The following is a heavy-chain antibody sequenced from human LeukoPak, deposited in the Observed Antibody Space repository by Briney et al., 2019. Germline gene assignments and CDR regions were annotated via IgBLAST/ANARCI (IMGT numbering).Heavy chain of an antibody. J-gene: IGHJ3*02. D-gene: IGHD3-22*01. CDR1: GFTFSSYS. CDR2: FSSSGSYI. V-gene: IGHV3-21*01. CDR3: ARDISPDDYFDSHKCYYDAFDI. Sequence: PGGSLRLSCAASGFTFSSYSMNWVRQAPGKGLEWVSSFSSSGSYIYYADSVKGRFAISRDNAKNSLYLQMSSPKTEDTAVYYCARDISPDDYFDSHKCYYDAFDIWGQGTLVTVSS.